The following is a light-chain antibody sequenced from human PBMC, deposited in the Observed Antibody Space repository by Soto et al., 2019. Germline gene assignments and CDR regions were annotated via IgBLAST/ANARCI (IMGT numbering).Light chain of an antibody. CDR3: LQYNNWPRAT. J-gene: IGKJ4*01. CDR2: RTS. CDR1: QSISSN. V-gene: IGKV3-15*01. Sequence: EIVMTQSPATLAVSPGERATLSCRASQSISSNLAWYQQKPGQAPRLLMFRTSSRATGFPARFSGSGSGTEFNLTISSLQSDDFGVYYCLQYNNWPRATFGGGTQVEIK.